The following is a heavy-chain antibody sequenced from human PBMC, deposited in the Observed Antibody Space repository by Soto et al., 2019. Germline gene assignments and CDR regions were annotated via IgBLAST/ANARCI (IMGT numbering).Heavy chain of an antibody. Sequence: QLLESGGASVQPGGSLRLSCVASGLIFKAYAMGWVRQAPGRGLEWVSSITATNGNTYYADSVRGRFTISRDNSRNSLFLQMNGLRPEDSALYYCAKDEGTSSTVFDYWGQGTRVTVPS. V-gene: IGHV3-23*01. CDR3: AKDEGTSSTVFDY. CDR1: GLIFKAYA. D-gene: IGHD4-4*01. J-gene: IGHJ4*02. CDR2: ITATNGNT.